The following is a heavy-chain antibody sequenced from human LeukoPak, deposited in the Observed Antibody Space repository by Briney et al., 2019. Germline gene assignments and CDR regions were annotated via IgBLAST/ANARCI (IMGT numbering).Heavy chain of an antibody. Sequence: ASVKVSCKASGYIFINHCISWGRQAPGRGLEWMGCISAYNGKTNYVQKLQGRVTMTTDTSTRTAYMELRSLRSDDTAMDYCARDKNYYDRRQGIGYGGQGPLVTVSS. CDR2: ISAYNGKT. CDR1: GYIFINHC. CDR3: ARDKNYYDRRQGIGY. V-gene: IGHV1-18*01. J-gene: IGHJ4*02. D-gene: IGHD3-22*01.